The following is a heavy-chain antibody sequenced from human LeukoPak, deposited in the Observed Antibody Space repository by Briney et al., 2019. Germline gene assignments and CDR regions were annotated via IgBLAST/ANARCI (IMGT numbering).Heavy chain of an antibody. Sequence: ASVKVSCKAAGYIFTSSVISWVRQAPGQGLEWMGWISAYNGNTNYAQKLQGRVTMTTDTSTSTAYMELRSLRSDDTAVYYCARDSWRLEYYDSSGYSYFWDYWGQGTLVTVSS. D-gene: IGHD3-22*01. J-gene: IGHJ4*02. CDR3: ARDSWRLEYYDSSGYSYFWDY. CDR1: GYIFTSSV. CDR2: ISAYNGNT. V-gene: IGHV1-18*01.